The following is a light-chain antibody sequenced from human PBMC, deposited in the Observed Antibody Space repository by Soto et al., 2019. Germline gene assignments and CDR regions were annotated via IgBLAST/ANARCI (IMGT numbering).Light chain of an antibody. V-gene: IGLV2-14*01. J-gene: IGLJ1*01. CDR2: DVS. Sequence: QSVLTQPASVSGSPGQSITISCTGTRSDVGDYNYVSWYQQHPGQAPKVMIYDVSNRPSGVSNRFSGSKSGNTASLTISGVQAEDEADYYCSSYTSSSTVVFGTGTKLTVL. CDR1: RSDVGDYNY. CDR3: SSYTSSSTVV.